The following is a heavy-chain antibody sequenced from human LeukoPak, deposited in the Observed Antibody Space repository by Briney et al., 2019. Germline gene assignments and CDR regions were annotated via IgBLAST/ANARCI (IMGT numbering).Heavy chain of an antibody. D-gene: IGHD3-3*01. CDR1: GFTFSGSA. CDR3: TSGVPRPFYYYYYMDV. Sequence: VGSLRLSCAASGFTFSGSAMHWVRQASGKGLEWVGRIRSKANSYATAYAASVKGRFTISRDDSKNTAYLQMNSLKTEDTAVYYCTSGVPRPFYYYYYMDVWGKGTTVTVSS. CDR2: IRSKANSYAT. J-gene: IGHJ6*03. V-gene: IGHV3-73*01.